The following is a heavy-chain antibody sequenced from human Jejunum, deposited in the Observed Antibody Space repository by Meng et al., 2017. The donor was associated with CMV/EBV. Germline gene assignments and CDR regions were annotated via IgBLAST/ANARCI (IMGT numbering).Heavy chain of an antibody. V-gene: IGHV3-15*01. CDR1: FSFISGW. CDR2: IKSKTSGGTS. J-gene: IGHJ4*02. CDR3: SIDISEAGNGELDY. Sequence: FSFISGWMTWVRQAPGKGLEWVGRIKSKTSGGTSDFAAPMEGRFTISRDDSKKTVYLQMNSLKSEDTAVYYCSIDISEAGNGELDYWGQGTLVTVSS. D-gene: IGHD2-8*01.